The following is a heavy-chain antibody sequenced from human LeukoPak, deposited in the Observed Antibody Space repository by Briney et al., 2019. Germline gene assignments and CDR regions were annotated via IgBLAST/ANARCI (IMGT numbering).Heavy chain of an antibody. J-gene: IGHJ4*02. V-gene: IGHV1-18*01. CDR3: ARDLLLWFGELPSFYFDY. CDR1: DYTFTSYG. Sequence: ASVKVSCKASDYTFTSYGISWVRQAPGQGLEWMGWISAYNGNTNYAQKLQGRVTMTTDTSTSTAYMELRSLRSDDTAVYYCARDLLLWFGELPSFYFDYWGQGTLVTVSS. D-gene: IGHD3-10*01. CDR2: ISAYNGNT.